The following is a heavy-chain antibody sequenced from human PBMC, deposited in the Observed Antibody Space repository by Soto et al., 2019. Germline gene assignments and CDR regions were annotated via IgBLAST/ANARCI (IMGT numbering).Heavy chain of an antibody. CDR3: TTGSVEGY. Sequence: EVQLLESGGGLVKPGGSLRLSCAASGFSFSSAWMNWGRQAPGKGLEWVGRIRTKPEGETTDYPAPVKGRFTISIDDSKTTLYLQMTSLKSEDTAVYYCTTGSVEGYWGQGTLVTVSS. D-gene: IGHD1-26*01. V-gene: IGHV3-15*07. CDR1: GFSFSSAW. CDR2: IRTKPEGETT. J-gene: IGHJ4*02.